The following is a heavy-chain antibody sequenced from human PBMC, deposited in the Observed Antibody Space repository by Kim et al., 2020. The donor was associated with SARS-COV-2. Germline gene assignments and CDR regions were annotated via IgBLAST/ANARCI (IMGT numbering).Heavy chain of an antibody. V-gene: IGHV4-34*01. Sequence: SETLSLTCAVYGGSFSGYYWSWIRQPPGKGLEWIGEINHSGSTNYNPSLKSRVTISVDTSKNQFSLKLSSVTAADTAVYYCARAPYYYDSSGYYYLPWGQGTLVTVSS. CDR2: INHSGST. CDR1: GGSFSGYY. D-gene: IGHD3-22*01. J-gene: IGHJ5*02. CDR3: ARAPYYYDSSGYYYLP.